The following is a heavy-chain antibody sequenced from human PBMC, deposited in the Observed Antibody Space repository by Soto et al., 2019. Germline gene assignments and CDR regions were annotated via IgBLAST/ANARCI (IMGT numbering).Heavy chain of an antibody. J-gene: IGHJ4*02. Sequence: SETLSLTCAVYGGSFSGYYWSWIRQPPGKGLEWIGEINHSGSTNYNPSLKSRVTISVDTSKNQFSLKLSSVTAADTAVYYCARYVDTAMFLDYWGQRTLVTVSS. D-gene: IGHD5-18*01. CDR1: GGSFSGYY. V-gene: IGHV4-34*01. CDR2: INHSGST. CDR3: ARYVDTAMFLDY.